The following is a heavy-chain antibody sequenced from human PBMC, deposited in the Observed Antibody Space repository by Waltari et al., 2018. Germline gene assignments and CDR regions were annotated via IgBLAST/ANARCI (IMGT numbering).Heavy chain of an antibody. CDR3: AILGGLTVTLYYFDQ. V-gene: IGHV3-23*01. J-gene: IGHJ4*02. Sequence: EVHLLESGVCWVQPGGSLRLSCAAFGSSCRFCSLSWVRTAPGKGLEWVSAISGSGDGTYYADPVKGRFTISRDNSRDTLYLQINSLRAEDTAVYYCAILGGLTVTLYYFDQWGQGTLVTVSS. D-gene: IGHD4-17*01. CDR2: ISGSGDGT. CDR1: GSSCRFCS.